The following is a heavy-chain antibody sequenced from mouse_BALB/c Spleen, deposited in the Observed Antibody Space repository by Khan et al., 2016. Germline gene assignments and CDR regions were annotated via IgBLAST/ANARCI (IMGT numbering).Heavy chain of an antibody. J-gene: IGHJ2*01. Sequence: QVQLQQSGAELVRPGSSVKISCKASGYAFSSYWMNWVKQRPGQGLEWIGQIYPGDGDTNYNGMFKGNATLTADKSSTTAYMQLSSLTSEDSAVYFCARGVGPDYWGQGTTLTVSS. CDR2: IYPGDGDT. V-gene: IGHV1-80*01. CDR3: ARGVGPDY. D-gene: IGHD1-1*01. CDR1: GYAFSSYW.